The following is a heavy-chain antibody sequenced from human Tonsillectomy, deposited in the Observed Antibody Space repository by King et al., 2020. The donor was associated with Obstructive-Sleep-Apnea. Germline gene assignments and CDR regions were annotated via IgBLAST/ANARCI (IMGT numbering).Heavy chain of an antibody. CDR1: GGSISSGGYY. D-gene: IGHD3-10*02. CDR3: ARGQWCSGSYTSEFYYYGMDV. Sequence: QLHESGPGLVKPSQTLSLTCTVSGGSISSGGYYWSWLRQRPGKGLEWIGYIYYSGNTHYNPSLNSRVTISLDTSKNQYSLKLSSVTAADTDVYYCARGQWCSGSYTSEFYYYGMDVWGQGTTVTVSS. V-gene: IGHV4-31*03. CDR2: IYYSGNT. J-gene: IGHJ6*02.